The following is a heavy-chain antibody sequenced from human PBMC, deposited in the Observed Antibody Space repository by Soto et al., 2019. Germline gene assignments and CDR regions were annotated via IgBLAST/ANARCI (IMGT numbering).Heavy chain of an antibody. CDR3: ARGGYSGRLYYFDY. D-gene: IGHD2-15*01. CDR1: GGSISNYY. V-gene: IGHV4-59*01. Sequence: SETLSLTCTVSGGSISNYYWSWIRQPPGKGLEWIGYIYYSGRTDYKSSLKSRVTISLDPSKNQVSLKFNSMTAADTAVYYCARGGYSGRLYYFDYWGLGTLVTVSS. CDR2: IYYSGRT. J-gene: IGHJ4*02.